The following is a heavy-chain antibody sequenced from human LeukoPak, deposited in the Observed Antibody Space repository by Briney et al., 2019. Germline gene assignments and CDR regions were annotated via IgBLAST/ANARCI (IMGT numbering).Heavy chain of an antibody. D-gene: IGHD6-13*01. Sequence: GGSLRLSCAASGFTFDDYTMHWVRQAPGKGLEWVSLISWDGGSTYYADSVKGRFTISRDNSKNSLYLQMNSLRTEDTALYYCAKGEGIAAAPDYWGQGTLATVSS. J-gene: IGHJ4*02. V-gene: IGHV3-43*01. CDR1: GFTFDDYT. CDR2: ISWDGGST. CDR3: AKGEGIAAAPDY.